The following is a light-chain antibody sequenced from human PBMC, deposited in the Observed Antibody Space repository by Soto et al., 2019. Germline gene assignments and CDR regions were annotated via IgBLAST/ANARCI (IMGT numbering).Light chain of an antibody. CDR2: AAS. V-gene: IGKV1-39*01. CDR3: QQCYSPPRT. J-gene: IGKJ4*01. Sequence: DIRVTQSPSSLSAFVGDRVTITCQTSRTIGGYLNWYQHKLGKAPKLLIYAASRLRSGVPPRFNVSVSSTNFAVTICCLHPKVFATYYGQQCYSPPRTVSGGTKVDSK. CDR1: RTIGGY.